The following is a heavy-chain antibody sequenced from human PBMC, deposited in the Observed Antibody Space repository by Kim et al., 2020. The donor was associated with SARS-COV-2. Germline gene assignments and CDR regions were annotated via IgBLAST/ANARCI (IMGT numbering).Heavy chain of an antibody. J-gene: IGHJ6*02. CDR1: GGTFSSYA. D-gene: IGHD2-15*01. Sequence: SVKVSCKASGGTFSSYAISWVRQAPGQGLEWMGRIIPILGIANYAQKFQGRVTITADKSTSTAYMELSSLRSEDTAVYYCARSQGDIVVVVAAPYYGMDVWGQGTTVTVSS. V-gene: IGHV1-69*04. CDR3: ARSQGDIVVVVAAPYYGMDV. CDR2: IIPILGIA.